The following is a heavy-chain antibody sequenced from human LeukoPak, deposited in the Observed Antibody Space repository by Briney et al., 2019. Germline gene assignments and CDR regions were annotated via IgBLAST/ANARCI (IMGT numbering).Heavy chain of an antibody. D-gene: IGHD3-22*01. CDR1: GGSFRNYY. CDR2: INHSGST. Sequence: SETLSLTCAVYGGSFRNYYWSWIRQPPGKGLEWIGEINHSGSTKYNPSLKSRVTISVDRSKNQFSLKLSSVTASDTAVYYCARGPDFYDSSGYYPIWGQGTLVTVSS. J-gene: IGHJ4*02. V-gene: IGHV4-34*01. CDR3: ARGPDFYDSSGYYPI.